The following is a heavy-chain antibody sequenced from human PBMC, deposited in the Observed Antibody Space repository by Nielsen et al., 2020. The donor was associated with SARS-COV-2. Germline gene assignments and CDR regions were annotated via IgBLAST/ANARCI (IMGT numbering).Heavy chain of an antibody. Sequence: GGSLRLSCAASGFSFNNYGMHWVRQAPGKGLEWVAYISYEGSKQFYGDSVKGRFTISRDFSKTTLYLQMNSLRAEDTAMYYCAKDRATFMIYFRRGGPDYWGQGTLVTVSS. V-gene: IGHV3-30*18. CDR2: ISYEGSKQ. CDR1: GFSFNNYG. CDR3: AKDRATFMIYFRRGGPDY. J-gene: IGHJ4*02. D-gene: IGHD3/OR15-3a*01.